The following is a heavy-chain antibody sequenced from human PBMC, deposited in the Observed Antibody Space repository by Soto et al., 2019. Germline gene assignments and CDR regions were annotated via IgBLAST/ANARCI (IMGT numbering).Heavy chain of an antibody. V-gene: IGHV4-30-4*02. CDR3: AGLYYDILTGRGYYYYGMDV. CDR1: GGSISSGDYY. CDR2: IYYSGST. J-gene: IGHJ6*02. D-gene: IGHD3-9*01. Sequence: PSETLSLTCTVSGGSISSGDYYWSWIRQPPGKGLEWIGYIYYSGSTYYNPSLKSRVTISVDTSKNQFSLKLSSVTAADTAVYYCAGLYYDILTGRGYYYYGMDVWGQGTTVTVSS.